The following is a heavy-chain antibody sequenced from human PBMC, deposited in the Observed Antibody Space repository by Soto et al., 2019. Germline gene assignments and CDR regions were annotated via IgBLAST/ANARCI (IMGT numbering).Heavy chain of an antibody. D-gene: IGHD3-3*01. CDR3: AASSKRGITIFGVPDYYYYMDV. V-gene: IGHV1-58*02. CDR2: IVVGSGNT. J-gene: IGHJ6*03. CDR1: GFTFTSSA. Sequence: SVKVSCKASGFTFTSSAMQWVRQARGQRLEWIGWIVVGSGNTNYAQKFQERVTITRDMSTSTAYMELSSLRSEDTAVYYCAASSKRGITIFGVPDYYYYMDVWGKGTTVTVSS.